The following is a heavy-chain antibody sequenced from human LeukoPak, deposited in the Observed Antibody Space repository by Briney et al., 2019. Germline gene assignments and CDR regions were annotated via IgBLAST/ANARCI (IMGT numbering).Heavy chain of an antibody. CDR2: ISNSSSYI. J-gene: IGHJ4*02. V-gene: IGHV3-21*01. D-gene: IGHD2-21*01. CDR3: ARVISHCGGDCNYFDY. Sequence: GGSLRLSCAASGFTFSNYNMNWVRQAPGKGLEWVSSISNSSSYIYYADSVKGRFTISRDNAKKSLYLRMNSLRAEDTAVYYCARVISHCGGDCNYFDYWGQGTLVTVSS. CDR1: GFTFSNYN.